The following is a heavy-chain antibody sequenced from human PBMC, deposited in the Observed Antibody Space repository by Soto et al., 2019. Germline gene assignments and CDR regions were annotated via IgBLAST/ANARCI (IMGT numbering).Heavy chain of an antibody. CDR2: ISGSGGST. J-gene: IGHJ6*02. Sequence: GGSLRLSCAASGFTFSSYAMSWVRQAPGKGLEWVSAISGSGGSTYYADSVKGRFTISRDNSKNTLYLQMNSLRAEDTAVYYCANCGSSSSYYYYGMDVWGQGTTVTAP. CDR3: ANCGSSSSYYYYGMDV. V-gene: IGHV3-23*01. CDR1: GFTFSSYA. D-gene: IGHD6-6*01.